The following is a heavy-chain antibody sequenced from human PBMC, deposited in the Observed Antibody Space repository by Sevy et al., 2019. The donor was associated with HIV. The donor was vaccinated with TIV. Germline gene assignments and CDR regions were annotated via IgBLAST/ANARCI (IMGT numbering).Heavy chain of an antibody. CDR2: ITGSGGST. CDR1: GFTFSSYA. CDR3: AKGDGDYFTGAFDI. V-gene: IGHV3-23*01. Sequence: GGSLRLSCAASGFTFSSYAMSWVRQAPGKGLEWVSGITGSGGSTYYADSVKGRFTISRDSSKNTLYLEMNSLRAEDTAVYYCAKGDGDYFTGAFDIWGQGTMVTVSS. J-gene: IGHJ3*02. D-gene: IGHD4-17*01.